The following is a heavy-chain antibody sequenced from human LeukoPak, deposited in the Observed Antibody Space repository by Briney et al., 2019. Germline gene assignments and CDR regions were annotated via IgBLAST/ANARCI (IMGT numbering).Heavy chain of an antibody. Sequence: GGSLRLSCAASGFTFSSYSMNWVRQAPGKGLEWVSYISSSSSTIYYADSVKGRFTISRDNAKNSQYLQMNSLRAEDTAVYYCARDPAGFDYWGQGTLVTVSS. CDR1: GFTFSSYS. V-gene: IGHV3-48*01. CDR3: ARDPAGFDY. CDR2: ISSSSSTI. J-gene: IGHJ4*02.